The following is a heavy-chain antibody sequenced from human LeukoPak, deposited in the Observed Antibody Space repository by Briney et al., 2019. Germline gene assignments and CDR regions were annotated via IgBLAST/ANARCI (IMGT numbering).Heavy chain of an antibody. CDR2: IYYSGST. CDR1: GGSISSSSYY. Sequence: SETLSLTCTVSGGSISSSSYYWGWIRQPPGKGLEWIGSIYYSGSTYYNPSLKSRVTISVDTSKNQFSLKLSSVTAADAAVYYCARLANDLMAAIDYLGQGTLVTVSS. V-gene: IGHV4-39*01. CDR3: ARLANDLMAAIDY. D-gene: IGHD6-13*01. J-gene: IGHJ4*02.